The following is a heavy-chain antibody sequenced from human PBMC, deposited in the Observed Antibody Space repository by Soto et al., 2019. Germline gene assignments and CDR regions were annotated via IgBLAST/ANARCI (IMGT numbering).Heavy chain of an antibody. D-gene: IGHD3-22*01. V-gene: IGHV4-30-2*01. CDR1: GGSISSGGYS. CDR2: IYHSGST. J-gene: IGHJ4*02. Sequence: TLSLTCAVSGGSISSGGYSWSWIRQPPGKGLEWIGYIYHSGSTYYNPSLKSRVTISVDRSKNQFSLKLSSVTAADTAVYYCARTTYYYDSSAYSDPLHYFDYWGQGTMVTVSS. CDR3: ARTTYYYDSSAYSDPLHYFDY.